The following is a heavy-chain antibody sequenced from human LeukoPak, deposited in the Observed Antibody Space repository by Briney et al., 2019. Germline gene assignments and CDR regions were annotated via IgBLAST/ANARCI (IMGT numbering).Heavy chain of an antibody. V-gene: IGHV4-59*01. J-gene: IGHJ3*02. Sequence: PSETLSLTCTVSGGSISSYYWSWIRQPPGKGLEWIGYIYYSGSTNYNPSLKSRVSISVDTSKNQFSLKLSSVTAADTAAYYCARDTHYNSNGYYQVAFDIWGQGTMVTVSS. CDR2: IYYSGST. CDR3: ARDTHYNSNGYYQVAFDI. D-gene: IGHD3-22*01. CDR1: GGSISSYY.